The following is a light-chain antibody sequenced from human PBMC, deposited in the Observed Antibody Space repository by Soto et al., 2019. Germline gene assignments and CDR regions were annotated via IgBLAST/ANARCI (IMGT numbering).Light chain of an antibody. V-gene: IGLV2-8*01. CDR3: ISYAGSDFYV. CDR2: EVS. Sequence: QSVLTQPPSASGSPGQSVTISCTGTSSDVGSYNYVSWYQQHPGKAPKLMISEVSKRPSGVPDRISGSKSGNTASLTVSRLQAEDEADYYCISYAGSDFYVFGTGTKLTVL. J-gene: IGLJ1*01. CDR1: SSDVGSYNY.